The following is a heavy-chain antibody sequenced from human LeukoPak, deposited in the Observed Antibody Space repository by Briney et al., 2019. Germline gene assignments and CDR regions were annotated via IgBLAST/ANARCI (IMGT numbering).Heavy chain of an antibody. V-gene: IGHV3-9*01. D-gene: IGHD7-27*01. CDR2: ISWNSGSI. CDR1: GFTFDDYA. Sequence: GGSLRLSCAASGFTFDDYAMHWVRQAPGKGLEWVSGISWNSGSIGYADSVKGRFTISRDNAKNSLYLQMNSLRAEDTAVYYCARDQGNSGVNDYWGQGTLVTVSS. CDR3: ARDQGNSGVNDY. J-gene: IGHJ4*02.